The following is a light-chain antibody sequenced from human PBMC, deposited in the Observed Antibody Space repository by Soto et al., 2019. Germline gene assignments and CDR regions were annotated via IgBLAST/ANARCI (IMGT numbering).Light chain of an antibody. CDR3: SSYSSRSALV. V-gene: IGLV2-14*01. Sequence: QSVLTQPASVSGSPGQSITISCTGTSSDVGAYKFVSWFQQHPGKAPKLIIYEVGNRPSGVSNRFPGYKSGNTASLTISGLQAEDESDYYCSSYSSRSALVFGTGTKVTVL. CDR2: EVG. CDR1: SSDVGAYKF. J-gene: IGLJ1*01.